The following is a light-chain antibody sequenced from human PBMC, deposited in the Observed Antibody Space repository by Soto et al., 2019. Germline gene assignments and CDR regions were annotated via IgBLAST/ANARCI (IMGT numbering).Light chain of an antibody. CDR1: QSVLYSSNNKNY. Sequence: DIVMTQSPDSLAVSLGERATINCKSSQSVLYSSNNKNYLAWYQQKPGQPPKLLIYWASTRESGVPDRFSGSGSGTDFTLTISSLQAEDVAVYYCHQYYSTLLFTFGPGTKVDIK. V-gene: IGKV4-1*01. CDR2: WAS. CDR3: HQYYSTLLFT. J-gene: IGKJ3*01.